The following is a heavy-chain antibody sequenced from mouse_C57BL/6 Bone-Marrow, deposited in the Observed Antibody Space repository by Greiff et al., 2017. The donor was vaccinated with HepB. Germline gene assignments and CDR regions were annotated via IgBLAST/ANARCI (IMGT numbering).Heavy chain of an antibody. Sequence: QVHVKQPGAELVKPGASVKMSCKASGYTFTSYWITWVKQRPGQGLEWIGDIYPGSGSTNYNEKFKSKATLTVDTSSSTAYMQLSSLTSEDSAVYYCARYTTVALDYWGQGTTLTVSS. CDR2: IYPGSGST. V-gene: IGHV1-55*01. CDR1: GYTFTSYW. D-gene: IGHD1-1*01. CDR3: ARYTTVALDY. J-gene: IGHJ2*01.